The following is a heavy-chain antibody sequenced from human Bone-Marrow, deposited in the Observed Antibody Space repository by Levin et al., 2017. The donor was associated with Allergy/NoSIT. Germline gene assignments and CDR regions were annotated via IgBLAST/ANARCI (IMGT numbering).Heavy chain of an antibody. CDR2: IYNSETT. J-gene: IGHJ4*02. CDR1: SGSISKINYY. D-gene: IGHD6-19*01. Sequence: RPSETLSLTCTVSSGSISKINYYWGWIRQPPGKGLEWIASIYNSETTYYSPSLKSRVTISVDTSGNQFSLKLSSVTAADTAVYYCAETPSYSSGWPDWGQGTLVTVSS. V-gene: IGHV4-39*01. CDR3: AETPSYSSGWPD.